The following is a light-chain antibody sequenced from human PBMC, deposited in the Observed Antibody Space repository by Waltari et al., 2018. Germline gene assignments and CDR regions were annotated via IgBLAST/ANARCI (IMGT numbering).Light chain of an antibody. Sequence: QSALPQPASVSGFPGPSIPIPCTGSSRPGRRYTPLSWYQQYPGQAPKLMIYDGSKRPSGVSNRLSGSKSGNTASLTISGLQAEDEADYYCCSYADSSTLVFGGGTKLTVL. J-gene: IGLJ3*02. CDR3: CSYADSSTLV. CDR2: DGS. V-gene: IGLV2-23*01. CDR1: SRPGRRYTP.